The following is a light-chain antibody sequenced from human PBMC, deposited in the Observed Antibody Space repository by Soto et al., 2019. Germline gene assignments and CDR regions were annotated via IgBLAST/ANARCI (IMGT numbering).Light chain of an antibody. CDR2: DTF. J-gene: IGKJ1*01. CDR1: QNIDYY. CDR3: QQHNNWPPWT. Sequence: ILLTQSPSTLSLSPGESATLSCRASQNIDYYLHWYQKKPGQSPRLVIYDTFNRATGGPARCSGSGSGGEVALTISSLQSEDDAVYYCQQHNNWPPWTFGQGTKVEIK. V-gene: IGKV3-11*02.